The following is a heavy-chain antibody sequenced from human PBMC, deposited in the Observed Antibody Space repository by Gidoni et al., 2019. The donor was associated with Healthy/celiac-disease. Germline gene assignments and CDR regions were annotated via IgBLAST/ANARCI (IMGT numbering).Heavy chain of an antibody. J-gene: IGHJ4*02. CDR1: VFTFSSYA. D-gene: IGHD3-9*01. CDR2: ISGSGGST. CDR3: AKDRVYDILSPQFDY. V-gene: IGHV3-23*01. Sequence: EVQLLESGGGLVQPGGSLRLSCAASVFTFSSYAMSWVRPAPGKGLEWVSAISGSGGSTYYADSVKGRFTISRDNSKNTLYLQMNSLRAEDTAVYYCAKDRVYDILSPQFDYWGQGTLVTVSS.